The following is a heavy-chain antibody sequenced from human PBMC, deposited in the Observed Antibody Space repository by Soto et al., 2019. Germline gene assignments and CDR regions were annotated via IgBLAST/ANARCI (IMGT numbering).Heavy chain of an antibody. V-gene: IGHV4-34*01. CDR1: TRSFSGYY. CDR2: INHSGST. CDR3: ARGNLSGWYFDL. J-gene: IGHJ2*01. Sequence: QVQLQQWGAGLLRPSETLSLTCAVYTRSFSGYYWSWIRQTPGKGLEWIGEINHSGSTNYNPSLKSRVTISTDTSKNQFSLKVSSVTAADTAIYYCARGNLSGWYFDLWGRGTLITVSS.